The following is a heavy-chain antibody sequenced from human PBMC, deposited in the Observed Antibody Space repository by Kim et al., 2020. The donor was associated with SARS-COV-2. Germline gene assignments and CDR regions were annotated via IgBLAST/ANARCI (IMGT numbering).Heavy chain of an antibody. CDR2: INHSGST. Sequence: SETLSLTCAVYGGSFSGYYWSLIRQPPGKGLEWIGEINHSGSTNYNPSLKSRVTISVDTSKNQFSLKMSSVTAADTAVYYCARGNSSSGSLYYFDYWGQGTLVTVSS. CDR1: GGSFSGYY. D-gene: IGHD5-12*01. J-gene: IGHJ4*02. CDR3: ARGNSSSGSLYYFDY. V-gene: IGHV4-34*01.